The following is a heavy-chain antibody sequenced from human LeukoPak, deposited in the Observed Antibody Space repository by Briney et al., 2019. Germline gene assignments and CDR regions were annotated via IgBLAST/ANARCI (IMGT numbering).Heavy chain of an antibody. J-gene: IGHJ4*02. Sequence: SETLSLTCTVSGGSISSSSYYWGWIRQPPGKGLEWIGRIYYSGSTYYNPSLKSRVTISVDTSKNQFSLKLSSVTAADTAVYYCATLPKYITMVRGEGYYFDYWGQGTLVTVSS. CDR1: GGSISSSSYY. V-gene: IGHV4-39*01. CDR2: IYYSGST. D-gene: IGHD3-10*01. CDR3: ATLPKYITMVRGEGYYFDY.